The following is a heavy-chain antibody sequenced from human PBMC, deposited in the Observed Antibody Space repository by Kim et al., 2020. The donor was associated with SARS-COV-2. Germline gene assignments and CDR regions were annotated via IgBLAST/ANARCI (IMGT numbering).Heavy chain of an antibody. Sequence: VKGRFTISRDDSKSIAYLQMNSLKTEDTAVYYCTRGTLLWFGESSGANDYWGQGTLVTVSS. V-gene: IGHV3-49*02. J-gene: IGHJ4*02. CDR3: TRGTLLWFGESSGANDY. D-gene: IGHD3-10*01.